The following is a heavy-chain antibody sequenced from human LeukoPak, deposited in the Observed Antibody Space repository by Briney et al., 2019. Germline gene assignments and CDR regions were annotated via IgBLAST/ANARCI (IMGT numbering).Heavy chain of an antibody. D-gene: IGHD4-17*01. CDR2: ISGSGAST. J-gene: IGHJ4*02. Sequence: PGASLRLSCAASGFTFSSYTMTWVRQAPGKGLEWVSAISGSGASTYYADSVKGRCTISRDNSEDTLYLQMNSLSADDTAVYYCANRDYVGYFDHWGQGTLVTVSS. V-gene: IGHV3-23*01. CDR3: ANRDYVGYFDH. CDR1: GFTFSSYT.